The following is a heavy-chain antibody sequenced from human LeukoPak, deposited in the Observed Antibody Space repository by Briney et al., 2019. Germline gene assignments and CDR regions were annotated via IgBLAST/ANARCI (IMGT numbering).Heavy chain of an antibody. V-gene: IGHV1-69*13. CDR2: IIPIFGTA. Sequence: ASVKVSCKASGGTFSSYAISWVRQAPGQGLEWMGGIIPIFGTANYAQKFQGRVTITADESTSTAYMELSSLRSEDTAVYYCARGRLPSLPYYGSGAPFDYWGQGTLVTVSS. CDR1: GGTFSSYA. CDR3: ARGRLPSLPYYGSGAPFDY. D-gene: IGHD3-10*01. J-gene: IGHJ4*02.